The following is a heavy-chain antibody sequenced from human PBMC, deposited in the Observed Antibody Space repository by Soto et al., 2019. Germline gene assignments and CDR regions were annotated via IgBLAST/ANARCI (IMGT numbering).Heavy chain of an antibody. V-gene: IGHV1-18*01. D-gene: IGHD2-8*01. J-gene: IGHJ5*02. Sequence: GASVKVSCKASGYTFASYGISWVRQATGQGLEWMGWISAYNGNTKYAQKLQGRVTMTTDTSTSTAYMELRSLRSDDTAVYYCARDLCNGCWYDPWGQGTLVTVSS. CDR1: GYTFASYG. CDR3: ARDLCNGCWYDP. CDR2: ISAYNGNT.